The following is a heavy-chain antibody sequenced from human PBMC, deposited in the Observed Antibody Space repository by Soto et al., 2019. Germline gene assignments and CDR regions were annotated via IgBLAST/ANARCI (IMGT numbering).Heavy chain of an antibody. CDR1: GYSISSGYY. CDR2: IYHSGST. CDR3: ARVARSGWYLDY. J-gene: IGHJ4*02. D-gene: IGHD6-19*01. V-gene: IGHV4-38-2*01. Sequence: ETLSLTCAVSGYSISSGYYWGWIRQPPGKGLEWIGSIYHSGSTYYNPSLKSRVTISVDTSKNQFSLKLSSVTAADTAVYYCARVARSGWYLDYWGQGTLVTVSS.